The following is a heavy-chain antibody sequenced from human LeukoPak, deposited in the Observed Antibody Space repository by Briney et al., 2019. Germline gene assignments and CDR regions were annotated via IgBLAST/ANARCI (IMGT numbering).Heavy chain of an antibody. V-gene: IGHV3-11*05. CDR1: GFTFSDYY. J-gene: IGHJ3*01. CDR2: ISSSSSYT. CDR3: AKEGGTRGTFDV. D-gene: IGHD3/OR15-3a*01. Sequence: GGSLRLSCAASGFTFSDYYMSWIRQAPGKGLEWVSYISSSSSYTNYADSVKGRFTISRDNAKNSLYLQMNSLRAEDTALYYCAKEGGTRGTFDVWGQGTMVTVSS.